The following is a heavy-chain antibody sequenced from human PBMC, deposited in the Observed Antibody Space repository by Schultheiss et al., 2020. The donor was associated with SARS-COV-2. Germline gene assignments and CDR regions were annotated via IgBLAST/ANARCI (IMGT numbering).Heavy chain of an antibody. Sequence: SETLSLTCTVSGASISSGGYYWSWIRQHPGKGLEWIGYIYYSGSTYYNPSLKSRVTISVDTSKNQFSLKLSSVTAADTAVYYCARGEWFRELFRKYNWFDPWGQGTLVTVSS. V-gene: IGHV4-31*03. J-gene: IGHJ5*02. D-gene: IGHD3-10*01. CDR2: IYYSGST. CDR3: ARGEWFRELFRKYNWFDP. CDR1: GASISSGGYY.